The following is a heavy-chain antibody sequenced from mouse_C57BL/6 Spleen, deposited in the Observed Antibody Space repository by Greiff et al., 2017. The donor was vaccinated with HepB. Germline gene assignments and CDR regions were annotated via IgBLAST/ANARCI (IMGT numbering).Heavy chain of an antibody. CDR1: GFTFSDYG. CDR3: ARKGITTVVAEDAMDY. CDR2: ISSGSSTI. D-gene: IGHD1-1*01. J-gene: IGHJ4*01. Sequence: EVQGVESGGGLVKPGGSLKLSCAASGFTFSDYGMHWVRQAPEKGLEWVAYISSGSSTIYYADTVKGRFTISRDNAKNTLFLQMTSLRSEDTAMYYCARKGITTVVAEDAMDYWGQGTSVTISS. V-gene: IGHV5-17*01.